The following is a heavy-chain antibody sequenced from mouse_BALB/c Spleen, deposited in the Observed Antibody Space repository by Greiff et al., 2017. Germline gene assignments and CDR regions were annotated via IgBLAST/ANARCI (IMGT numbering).Heavy chain of an antibody. V-gene: IGHV1S81*02. CDR2: INPSNGGT. CDR1: GYTFTSYY. Sequence: VQLQQSGAELVKPGASVKLSCKASGYTFTSYYMYWVKQRPGQGLEWIGGINPSNGGTNFNEKFKSKATLTVDKSSSTAYMQLSSLTSEDSAVYYCTRSDDYESWFAYWGQGTLVTVSA. J-gene: IGHJ3*01. D-gene: IGHD2-4*01. CDR3: TRSDDYESWFAY.